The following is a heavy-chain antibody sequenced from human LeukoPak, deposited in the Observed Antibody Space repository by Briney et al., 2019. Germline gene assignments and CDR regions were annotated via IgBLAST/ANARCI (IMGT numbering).Heavy chain of an antibody. CDR1: GDSISSYY. CDR3: AREKDYYDSSGPDY. J-gene: IGHJ4*02. Sequence: SETLSLTCAVSGDSISSYYWSWIRQPAGKGLEWIGRISTSGSTDYNPSLKSRVTMSVDTSKNQFSLKLRSVTAADTAVYYCAREKDYYDSSGPDYWGQGTLVTVSS. V-gene: IGHV4-4*07. D-gene: IGHD3-22*01. CDR2: ISTSGST.